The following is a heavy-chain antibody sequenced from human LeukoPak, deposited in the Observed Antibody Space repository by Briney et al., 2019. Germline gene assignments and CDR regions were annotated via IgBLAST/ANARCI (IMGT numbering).Heavy chain of an antibody. Sequence: GVTLRLSCAASRFTFSSYAMIWLRQAPGKGLEGVSAISGSGVSTYYADSVKGRFTISRNNSKDTLFLQMNSPRAEDTAVYYCAKPARTDYADYWGQRTLVTVSS. V-gene: IGHV3-23*01. CDR1: RFTFSSYA. D-gene: IGHD1-14*01. CDR2: ISGSGVST. CDR3: AKPARTDYADY. J-gene: IGHJ4*02.